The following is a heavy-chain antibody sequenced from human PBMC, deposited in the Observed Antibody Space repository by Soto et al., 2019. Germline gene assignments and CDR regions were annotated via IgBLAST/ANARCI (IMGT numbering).Heavy chain of an antibody. V-gene: IGHV1-18*01. J-gene: IGHJ4*01. CDR1: GYTFTSYG. D-gene: IGHD2-21*02. Sequence: SGQVCCEASGYTFTSYGISWVRQAPGQGLEWMGWISAYNGNTNYAQKLQGRVTMTTDTSTSTAYMELRSLRSDDTAVYYCAREGLYCGGDCYPDYWGHGTLGTASS. CDR2: ISAYNGNT. CDR3: AREGLYCGGDCYPDY.